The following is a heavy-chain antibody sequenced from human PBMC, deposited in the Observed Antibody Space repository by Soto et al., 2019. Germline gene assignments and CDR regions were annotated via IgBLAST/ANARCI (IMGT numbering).Heavy chain of an antibody. Sequence: QVQLVQSGAEVKKPGASVKVSCKASGYTFTSYAMHWVRQAPGQRLEWMGWIDAGNGNTKYSQKFQGRVTITRDTSASTAYMELSRLRSEDTAVYYCARVEGGWLAAAQYFQHWGQGTLVTVSS. CDR2: IDAGNGNT. CDR1: GYTFTSYA. D-gene: IGHD6-13*01. J-gene: IGHJ1*01. V-gene: IGHV1-3*01. CDR3: ARVEGGWLAAAQYFQH.